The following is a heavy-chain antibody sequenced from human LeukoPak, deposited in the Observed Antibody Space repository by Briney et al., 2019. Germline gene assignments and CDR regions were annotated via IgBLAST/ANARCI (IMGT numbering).Heavy chain of an antibody. V-gene: IGHV3-53*04. CDR1: GLTVSSNY. D-gene: IGHD2-21*02. J-gene: IGHJ3*02. CDR2: IYSGGST. Sequence: GGSLRLSCAASGLTVSSNYMSWVRQAPGKGLEWVSVIYSGGSTYYADSVKGRFTISRHNSKNTLYLQMNSLRAEDTAVYYCARQHIVVVTGDDAFDIWGQGTMVTVSS. CDR3: ARQHIVVVTGDDAFDI.